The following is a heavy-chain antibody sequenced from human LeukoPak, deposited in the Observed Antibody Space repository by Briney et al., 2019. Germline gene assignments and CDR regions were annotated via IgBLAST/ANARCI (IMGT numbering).Heavy chain of an antibody. D-gene: IGHD3-22*01. Sequence: RASAKVSCKASGYTFTSYYMHWVRQAPGQGLEWMGIINPSGGSTSYAQKFQGRVTMTRDTSTSTVYMELSSLRSEDTAVYYCARVPYYDSSGYYDFDYWGQGTLVTVSS. CDR1: GYTFTSYY. CDR2: INPSGGST. J-gene: IGHJ4*02. V-gene: IGHV1-46*01. CDR3: ARVPYYDSSGYYDFDY.